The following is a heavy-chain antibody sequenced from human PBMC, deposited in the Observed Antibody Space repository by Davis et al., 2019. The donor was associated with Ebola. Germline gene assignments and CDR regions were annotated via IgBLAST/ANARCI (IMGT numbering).Heavy chain of an antibody. D-gene: IGHD5-12*01. J-gene: IGHJ4*02. Sequence: GESLKISCAASGFTFSSYWMSWVRQASGKGLEWVGRIRSKANSYATAYAASVKGRFTISRDDSKNTAYLQMNSLKTEDTVVYYCTSNHVDIVAGDYWGQGTLVTVSS. CDR2: IRSKANSYAT. CDR3: TSNHVDIVAGDY. V-gene: IGHV3-73*01. CDR1: GFTFSSYW.